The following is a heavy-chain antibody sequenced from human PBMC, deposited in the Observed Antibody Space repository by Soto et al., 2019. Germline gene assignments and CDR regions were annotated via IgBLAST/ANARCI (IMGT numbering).Heavy chain of an antibody. V-gene: IGHV1-46*01. CDR1: GYTFTSYY. Sequence: ASVKVSCKASGYTFTSYYMHWVRQAPGQGLEWMGIINPSGGSTSYAQKFQGRVTMTRDTSISTAYMELSRLRSDDTAVYYCARVPLYCSSTSCSNAGVAFDIWGQGTMVTVSS. CDR2: INPSGGST. D-gene: IGHD2-2*01. J-gene: IGHJ3*02. CDR3: ARVPLYCSSTSCSNAGVAFDI.